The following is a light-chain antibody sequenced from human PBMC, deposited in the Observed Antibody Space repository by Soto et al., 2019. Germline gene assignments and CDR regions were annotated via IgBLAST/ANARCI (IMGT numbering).Light chain of an antibody. CDR3: QQYNDYSAT. J-gene: IGKJ1*01. CDR2: DVS. CDR1: QSISIW. V-gene: IGKV1-5*01. Sequence: DIQMTQSPSTLSASVGDRVTITFRASQSISIWLAWYQQKPGQAPKLLMYDVSSLKRGVPSRFSGSGSGTEFTLTISSLQPDDFATYYCQQYNDYSATFGQGTKVDI.